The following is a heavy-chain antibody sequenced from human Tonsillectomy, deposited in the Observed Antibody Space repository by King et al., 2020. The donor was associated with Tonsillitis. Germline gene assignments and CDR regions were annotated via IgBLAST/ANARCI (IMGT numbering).Heavy chain of an antibody. Sequence: EVQLVESGGGLVQPGGSLRLSCAASGFTFSSYAMSWVRQAPGKGLEWVSAISGSGGSTYYADSVKGRFTISRDNSKNTLYLQMNSLRAEDTAVYYCAKGMSHISSSWYSDPFDYWGQGTLVTVSS. CDR2: ISGSGGST. J-gene: IGHJ4*02. CDR3: AKGMSHISSSWYSDPFDY. CDR1: GFTFSSYA. D-gene: IGHD6-13*01. V-gene: IGHV3-23*04.